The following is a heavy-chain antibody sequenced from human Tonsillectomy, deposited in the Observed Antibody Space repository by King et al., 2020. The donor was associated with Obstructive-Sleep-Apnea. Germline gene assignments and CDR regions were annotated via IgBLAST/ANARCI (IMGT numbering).Heavy chain of an antibody. D-gene: IGHD3-22*01. V-gene: IGHV3-74*01. J-gene: IGHJ6*02. CDR1: EFTFSSYW. CDR3: TRTNGCYGSSGNYYYYGMDV. Sequence: VQLVESGGGLVQPGGSLRLSCAASEFTFSSYWMYWVRQAPGKGLVWVSRINSDGSSTSYADSVKGRFTISRDNAKNTLYLQMNSLRAEDTAVYYCTRTNGCYGSSGNYYYYGMDVWGQGTTVTVSS. CDR2: INSDGSST.